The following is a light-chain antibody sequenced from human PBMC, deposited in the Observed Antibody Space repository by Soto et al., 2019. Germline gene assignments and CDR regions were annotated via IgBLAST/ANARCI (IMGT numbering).Light chain of an antibody. J-gene: IGLJ2*01. V-gene: IGLV2-14*01. CDR3: SSYTGSSTLV. Sequence: QSVLTQPASVSGSPGQSITISCSGTSSDVGSYNYVSWYQQHPDRAPKLMIYDVSNRPSGVSNRFSGSKSGNTASLTISGLQAEDEADYYCSSYTGSSTLVFGGGTKVTVL. CDR1: SSDVGSYNY. CDR2: DVS.